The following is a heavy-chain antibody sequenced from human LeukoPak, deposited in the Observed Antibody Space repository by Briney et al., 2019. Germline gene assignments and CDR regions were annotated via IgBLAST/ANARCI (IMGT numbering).Heavy chain of an antibody. CDR2: INVGNGNT. Sequence: ASVKVSCKASGYTFTSYAMHWVRQAPGQRLEWMGWINVGNGNTKYSQKFQGRVTITRDTSASTAYMELSSLRSEDTAVYYCAREYCSSTSCYYYYYGMDVWGQGTTVTVTS. CDR3: AREYCSSTSCYYYYYGMDV. J-gene: IGHJ6*02. D-gene: IGHD2-2*01. CDR1: GYTFTSYA. V-gene: IGHV1-3*01.